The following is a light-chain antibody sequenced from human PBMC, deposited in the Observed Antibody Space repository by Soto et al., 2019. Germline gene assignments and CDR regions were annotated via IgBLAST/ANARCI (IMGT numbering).Light chain of an antibody. CDR2: AAS. Sequence: EIVLTQSPGTLSLSPGKRATISCRASQSVSSNYLAWYQQKRGQAPRLLIYAASNRARGIPDRCGGSGSGTDFTLTVSRLEPEDFAVSYCQQYGSEPWTFGQGTKV. CDR1: QSVSSNY. V-gene: IGKV3-20*01. J-gene: IGKJ1*01. CDR3: QQYGSEPWT.